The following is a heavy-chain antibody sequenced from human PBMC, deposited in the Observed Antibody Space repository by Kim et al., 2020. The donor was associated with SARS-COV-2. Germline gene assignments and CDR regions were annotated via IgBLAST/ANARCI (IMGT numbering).Heavy chain of an antibody. V-gene: IGHV2-5*02. D-gene: IGHD3-16*01. CDR1: GFSLSTSGVA. J-gene: IGHJ4*02. Sequence: SGPTLVHPTQTLTLTCTFSGFSLSTSGVAVGWIRQPPGKALECLALIYWDNDKRYSPSLKSRLTITKDTSKNQVVLTMTNMDPVDTATYYCAHRPGSGSYAYFDYWGQGTLVTVSS. CDR2: IYWDNDK. CDR3: AHRPGSGSYAYFDY.